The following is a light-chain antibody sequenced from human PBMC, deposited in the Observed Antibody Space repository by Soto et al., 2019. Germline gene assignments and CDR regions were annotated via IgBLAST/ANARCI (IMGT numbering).Light chain of an antibody. CDR1: SSDVGGYNY. Sequence: QAVLTQPPSASGSPGQSVTISCTGTSSDVGGYNYVSWYQQHPGKAPKLMIYDVSKRPSGVPDRFSGSKSGNTASLTVSGLQAEDEADYYCSSYAGSTLYVFGTGTKLTVL. CDR2: DVS. V-gene: IGLV2-8*01. J-gene: IGLJ1*01. CDR3: SSYAGSTLYV.